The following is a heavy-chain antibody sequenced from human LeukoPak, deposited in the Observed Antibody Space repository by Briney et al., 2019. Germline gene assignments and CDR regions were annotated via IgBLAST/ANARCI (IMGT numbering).Heavy chain of an antibody. CDR3: ATPLSTGEFVDY. Sequence: ASVKVSCKASGYTFTSYDINWVRQATGQGLEWMGWMNPNSGNTGYAQKFQGRVTMTRNTSISTAYMELSSLRSEDTAVYYCATPLSTGEFVDYWGQGTLVTVSS. D-gene: IGHD3-10*01. CDR1: GYTFTSYD. V-gene: IGHV1-8*01. J-gene: IGHJ4*02. CDR2: MNPNSGNT.